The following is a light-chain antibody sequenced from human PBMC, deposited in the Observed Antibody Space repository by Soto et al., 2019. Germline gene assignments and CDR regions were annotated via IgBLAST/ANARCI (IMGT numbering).Light chain of an antibody. Sequence: DFQMTQSPSTLSAFVGDRVTITWRASENISNLLAWYQQKQGKAPKLLIFDASSLESGVPSRFRGSGYGTEFNLTISSLQPADCATYHCQQYNAYPWTFGQGTKVDI. CDR1: ENISNL. V-gene: IGKV1-5*01. CDR3: QQYNAYPWT. J-gene: IGKJ1*01. CDR2: DAS.